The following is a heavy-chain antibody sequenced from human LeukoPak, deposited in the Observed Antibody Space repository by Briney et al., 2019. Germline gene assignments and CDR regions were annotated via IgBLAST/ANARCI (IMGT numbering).Heavy chain of an antibody. Sequence: PSETLSLTCTVSGGSISSGDYYWSWIRQPPGKGLEWIGYIYYSGSTYYNPSLKSRVTISVDTSKNQFSLKLSSVTAADTAVYYCARESLYYYDSSGYWKGLDPWGQGTLVTVSS. V-gene: IGHV4-30-4*01. CDR2: IYYSGST. CDR3: ARESLYYYDSSGYWKGLDP. J-gene: IGHJ5*02. CDR1: GGSISSGDYY. D-gene: IGHD3-22*01.